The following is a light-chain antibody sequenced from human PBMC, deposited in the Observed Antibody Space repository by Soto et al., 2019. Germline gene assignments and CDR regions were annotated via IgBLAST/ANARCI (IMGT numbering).Light chain of an antibody. CDR3: QQYGSSPPYT. J-gene: IGKJ2*01. Sequence: EIVLTQSPGTLSLSPGERATLSCRASQSVSSSSLAWYQQKPGQAPRLLIYGASSRATGSPHRFSGSGSGTDFTLTISRLEPEDFAVYYCQQYGSSPPYTFGQGTKLEIK. CDR1: QSVSSSS. CDR2: GAS. V-gene: IGKV3-20*01.